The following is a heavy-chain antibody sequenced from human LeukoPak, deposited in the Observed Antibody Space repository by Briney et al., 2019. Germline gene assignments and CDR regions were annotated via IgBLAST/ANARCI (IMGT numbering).Heavy chain of an antibody. CDR1: GFTFSRFG. Sequence: GGSLRLSCSASGFTFSRFGMHWVRQAPGKGLEWVAVIWYDGSKKDFSDSVKGRFTISRDNSKNTVELQMNSLRAEDTAVYSCGRVKGSYLDYWGQGTLVTVSS. D-gene: IGHD2-15*01. V-gene: IGHV3-33*01. CDR3: GRVKGSYLDY. J-gene: IGHJ4*02. CDR2: IWYDGSKK.